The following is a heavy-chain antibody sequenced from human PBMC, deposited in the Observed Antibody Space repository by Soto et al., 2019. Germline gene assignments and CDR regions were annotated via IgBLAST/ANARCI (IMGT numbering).Heavy chain of an antibody. J-gene: IGHJ4*02. CDR2: IYSGGST. Sequence: GGSLRLSCAASGFTVSSNYMSWVRQAPGKGLEWVTVIYSGGSTNYADSVKGRFTISRDNAKNTLYLQMNSLRAEDTAVYYCARLYDFLSGYSSRMWGQGTLVTVSS. CDR1: GFTVSSNY. CDR3: ARLYDFLSGYSSRM. D-gene: IGHD3-3*01. V-gene: IGHV3-53*01.